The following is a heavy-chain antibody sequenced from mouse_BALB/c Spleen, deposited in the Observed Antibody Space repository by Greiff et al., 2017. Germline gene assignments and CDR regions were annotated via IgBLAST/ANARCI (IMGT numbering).Heavy chain of an antibody. Sequence: VQLQQSGAELMKPGASVKISCKATGYTFSSYWIEWVKQRPGHGLEWIGEILTGSGSTNYNEKFKGKATFTADTSSNTAYMQLSSLTSEDSAVYYCAREDGNYRSFAYWGQGTLVTVSA. V-gene: IGHV1-9*01. D-gene: IGHD2-1*01. CDR2: ILTGSGST. J-gene: IGHJ3*01. CDR1: GYTFSSYW. CDR3: AREDGNYRSFAY.